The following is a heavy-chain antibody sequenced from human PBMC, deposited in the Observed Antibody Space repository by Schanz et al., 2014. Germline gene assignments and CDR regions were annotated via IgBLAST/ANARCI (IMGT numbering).Heavy chain of an antibody. V-gene: IGHV3-48*04. Sequence: EVQLLESGGGFVQPGGSLRLSCVASGVTFSSYAMSWIRQAPGKGLEWVSYISNSGTTIYYADSVKGRFTISRDNAKNSLYLQMNSLRVEDTAVYYCARDLISSGWYGWGQGTLVTVSS. CDR2: ISNSGTTI. J-gene: IGHJ4*02. CDR1: GVTFSSYA. CDR3: ARDLISSGWYG. D-gene: IGHD6-19*01.